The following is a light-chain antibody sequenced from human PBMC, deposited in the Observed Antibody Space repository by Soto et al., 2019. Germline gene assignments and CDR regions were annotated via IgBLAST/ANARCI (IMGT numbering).Light chain of an antibody. CDR2: DVS. CDR3: CSYAGSSTLL. V-gene: IGLV2-11*01. CDR1: RSDIGIFDY. Sequence: QSVLTQPRSVSGSPGQSVTISCTGTRSDIGIFDYVSWYQQHPGKAPKLVIYDVSQRPSGVPDRFSGSKSGNTASLTISGLQADDEADYYCCSYAGSSTLLFGGGTKLTVL. J-gene: IGLJ2*01.